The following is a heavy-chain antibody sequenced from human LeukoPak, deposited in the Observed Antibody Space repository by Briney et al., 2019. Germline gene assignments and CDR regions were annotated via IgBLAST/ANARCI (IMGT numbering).Heavy chain of an antibody. CDR3: ARDEGRYYDSSGYYQGGY. Sequence: GGSLRLSCAASGFTFSTYSMNWVRQAPGKGLEWVSYISSSSNYIYYADSVKGRFTISRDNSKNTLYLQMNSLRAEDTAVYYCARDEGRYYDSSGYYQGGYWGQGTLVTVSS. CDR2: ISSSSNYI. CDR1: GFTFSTYS. J-gene: IGHJ4*02. D-gene: IGHD3-22*01. V-gene: IGHV3-21*01.